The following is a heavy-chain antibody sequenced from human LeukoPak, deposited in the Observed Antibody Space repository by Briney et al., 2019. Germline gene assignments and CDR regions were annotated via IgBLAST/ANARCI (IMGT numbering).Heavy chain of an antibody. J-gene: IGHJ3*02. V-gene: IGHV3-74*01. Sequence: GGSLRLCCAASGFTFSSYWMHWVRQAPGKGLVWVSGINSDGSSTSYADSVKGRFTISRDNAKNRLYLQMNSLRAEDTAVYYCATSYYDSSGYYFGDAFDIWGQGTMVTVSS. CDR1: GFTFSSYW. CDR3: ATSYYDSSGYYFGDAFDI. D-gene: IGHD3-22*01. CDR2: INSDGSST.